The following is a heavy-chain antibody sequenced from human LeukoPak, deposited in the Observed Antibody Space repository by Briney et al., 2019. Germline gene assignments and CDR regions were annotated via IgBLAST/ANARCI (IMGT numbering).Heavy chain of an antibody. J-gene: IGHJ4*02. V-gene: IGHV3-33*08. CDR3: VKGTYTAAH. CDR1: GFTSSNFG. D-gene: IGHD2-15*01. Sequence: GGSLRLSCTASGFTSSNFGIHWVRQAPGKGLEWVALIWYDGSNKYYADSVKGRFTISRDNSKNTLYLQMNSLRADDTAVYYSVKGTYTAAHSGQGTLVTVSS. CDR2: IWYDGSNK.